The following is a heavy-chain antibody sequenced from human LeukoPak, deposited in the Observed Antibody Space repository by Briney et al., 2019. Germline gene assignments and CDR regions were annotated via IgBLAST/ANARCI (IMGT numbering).Heavy chain of an antibody. CDR3: AKDRTGYQLLFTCFDS. CDR2: FYVGGAT. J-gene: IGHJ4*02. Sequence: GGSLRLSCAVSGFSVTNNYMSWVRQAPGKGLEWVSVFYVGGATYYADSVKGRFTISRDISKNTLYLQMNSLRAEDTAVYYCAKDRTGYQLLFTCFDSWGQGTLVTVSS. V-gene: IGHV3-53*01. CDR1: GFSVTNNY. D-gene: IGHD2-2*01.